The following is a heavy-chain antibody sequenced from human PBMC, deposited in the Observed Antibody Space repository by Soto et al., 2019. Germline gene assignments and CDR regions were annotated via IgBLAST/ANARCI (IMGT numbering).Heavy chain of an antibody. CDR3: ARDTAFTIFGVGYYYYGMDF. CDR2: TYYRSKWYN. V-gene: IGHV6-1*01. D-gene: IGHD3-3*01. Sequence: SQTLSLTCAISGDSVSSNDATWDWIRQSPSRGLEWLGRTYYRSKWYNDYAVSVKSRITINPDTSKNQFSLQLNSVTPEDTAVYYCARDTAFTIFGVGYYYYGMDFWGQGTTVTVSS. CDR1: GDSVSSNDAT. J-gene: IGHJ6*02.